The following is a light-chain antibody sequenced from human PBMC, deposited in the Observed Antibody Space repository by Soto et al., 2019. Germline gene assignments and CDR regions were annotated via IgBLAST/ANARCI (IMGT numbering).Light chain of an antibody. CDR1: QGIDTY. V-gene: IGKV1-16*01. CDR2: AAS. J-gene: IGKJ5*01. CDR3: QHYTCYPQP. Sequence: DLQVTHTRSSLSACVGCRLPITWRASQGIDTYLAWFQQKPGKAPKTLIYAASSLHSGVPSRFSGSGFGTDFTLTISSLQPQDVAPYYCQHYTCYPQPFGPGPRLEI.